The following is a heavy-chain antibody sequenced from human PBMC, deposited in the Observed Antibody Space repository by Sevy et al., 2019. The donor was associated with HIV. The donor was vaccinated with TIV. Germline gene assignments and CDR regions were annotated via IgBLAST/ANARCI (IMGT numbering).Heavy chain of an antibody. Sequence: SSVKVSCKASGYNFINYGISLVRQAPGQGLEWVGGSSPFTGSPNYPQKLQDRVTVTTDTATNTAYMELRNLRSDDTAVYYCGKCTLWVYDPTNRKCGMDVWGQGTTVTVSS. CDR2: SSPFTGSP. CDR1: GYNFINYG. CDR3: GKCTLWVYDPTNRKCGMDV. J-gene: IGHJ6*02. D-gene: IGHD5-12*01. V-gene: IGHV1-18*01.